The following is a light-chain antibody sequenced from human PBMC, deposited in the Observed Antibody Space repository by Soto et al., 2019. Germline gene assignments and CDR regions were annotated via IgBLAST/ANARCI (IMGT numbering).Light chain of an antibody. J-gene: IGKJ4*01. CDR1: RGITNY. Sequence: DIQMTQSPSAMSASVGDRVTITCRASRGITNYVAWFQQKPGQVPKRLIYAASSLQRGVPSRFSGSGSGTEFTLTISSLQPEDFATYYCQKYNSAPLTFGGGTKVEIK. V-gene: IGKV1-17*03. CDR2: AAS. CDR3: QKYNSAPLT.